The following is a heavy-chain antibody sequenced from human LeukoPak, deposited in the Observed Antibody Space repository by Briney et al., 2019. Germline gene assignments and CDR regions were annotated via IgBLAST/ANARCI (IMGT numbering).Heavy chain of an antibody. CDR2: ISGSGGST. Sequence: GGSLRLSCAASGFTFSSYAMSWVRQAPGKGLEWVSAISGSGGSTYYADSVKGRFTISRDNSKNTLYLQMNSLRAEDTAVYYCAKGPVGATRAPKATAFDYWGQGTLVTVSS. V-gene: IGHV3-23*01. J-gene: IGHJ4*02. CDR1: GFTFSSYA. D-gene: IGHD1-26*01. CDR3: AKGPVGATRAPKATAFDY.